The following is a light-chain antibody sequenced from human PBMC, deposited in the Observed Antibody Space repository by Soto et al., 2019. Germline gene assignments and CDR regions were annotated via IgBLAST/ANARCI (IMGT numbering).Light chain of an antibody. CDR1: QFISTY. CDR2: AAS. J-gene: IGKJ4*01. CDR3: QQSHSDPLT. V-gene: IGKV1-39*01. Sequence: DIQMTQSPSSLSASVGDSVSFTCRASQFISTYLNWYQQKPGKAPKLLIYAASILQRGVPSRFSVCGSGTDFTLTISNLQPEDFATYFCQQSHSDPLTFGGGTKVEI.